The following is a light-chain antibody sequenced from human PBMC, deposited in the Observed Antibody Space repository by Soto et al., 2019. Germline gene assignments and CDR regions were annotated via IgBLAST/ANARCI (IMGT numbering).Light chain of an antibody. J-gene: IGKJ2*01. V-gene: IGKV2-30*01. CDR1: RSLLYSDGNTY. CDR2: KIS. CDR3: MKGTHWPHT. Sequence: DVVMTQSPLSLPVALAQPASISCRSSRSLLYSDGNTYLTWFQQKPGQSPRRLIYKISTRDSGVPEGLGGSGSGTDFTLKISRVEVEDVGVYYCMKGTHWPHTFGQGPKLEI.